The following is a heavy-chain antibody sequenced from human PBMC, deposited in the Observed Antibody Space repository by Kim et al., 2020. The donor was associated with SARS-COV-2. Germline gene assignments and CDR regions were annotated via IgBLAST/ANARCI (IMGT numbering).Heavy chain of an antibody. D-gene: IGHD6-19*01. CDR3: ARHSGGIAVAGQFDY. Sequence: PSLKRRVTISVDTSKNQFSLKLGSVTAEDTAVYYCARHSGGIAVAGQFDYWGQGTLVTVSS. V-gene: IGHV4-39*01. J-gene: IGHJ4*02.